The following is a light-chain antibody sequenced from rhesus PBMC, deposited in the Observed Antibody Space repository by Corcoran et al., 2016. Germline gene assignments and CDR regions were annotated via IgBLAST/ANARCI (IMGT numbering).Light chain of an antibody. CDR3: LQYSSSPLT. CDR2: KAA. Sequence: DIQMTQSPSSLSASVGDTVTITCRASQSISSWLDWYQQKPWKAPKLLIYKAASLQSGVPSWFSGSGSGTDLTLTISPLQPDDLSHYYCLQYSSSPLTFGGVTKVEIK. V-gene: IGKV1-22*01. J-gene: IGKJ4*01. CDR1: QSISSW.